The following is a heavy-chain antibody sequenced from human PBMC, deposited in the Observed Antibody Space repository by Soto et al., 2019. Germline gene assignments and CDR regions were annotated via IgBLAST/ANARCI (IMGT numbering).Heavy chain of an antibody. Sequence: GGSLRLSCAASGFTFSSYTMSWVRQAPGKGLEWVSAISGSGGSTYYADSVKGRFSISRDNSKNTMYLQMNSLRAENTAVYYCAREGDGSGYFDYWGQGTLVTVSS. CDR1: GFTFSSYT. CDR2: ISGSGGST. D-gene: IGHD3-22*01. V-gene: IGHV3-23*01. CDR3: AREGDGSGYFDY. J-gene: IGHJ4*02.